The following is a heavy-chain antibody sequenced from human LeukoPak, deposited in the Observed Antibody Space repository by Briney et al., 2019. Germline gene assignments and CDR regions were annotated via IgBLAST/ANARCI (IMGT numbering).Heavy chain of an antibody. CDR1: GFTFSSYA. V-gene: IGHV3-30-3*01. D-gene: IGHD3-10*01. Sequence: PGRSLRLSCAASGFTFSSYAMHWVRQAPGKGLEWVAVISYDGSNKYYADSVKGRFTISRDNSKNTLYLQMNSLRAEDTAVYYCARDSKVLWFGESSGDYWGQGTLVTVSS. CDR3: ARDSKVLWFGESSGDY. J-gene: IGHJ4*02. CDR2: ISYDGSNK.